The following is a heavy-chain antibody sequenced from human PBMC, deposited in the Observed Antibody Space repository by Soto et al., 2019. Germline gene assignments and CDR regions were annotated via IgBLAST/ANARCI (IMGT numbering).Heavy chain of an antibody. CDR1: GYTFTSYG. V-gene: IGHV1-18*01. CDR3: ARATLYSFSPKSAFDI. D-gene: IGHD5-12*01. Sequence: QVQLVQSGPEVKKPGASVKVSCKASGYTFTSYGISWVRQAPGQGLEWMGWISTYNGNTNYAQKLQGRVTMTTDTSTSTAYMALRSLRSDVTAVFYWARATLYSFSPKSAFDIWGQGTVVTVSS. CDR2: ISTYNGNT. J-gene: IGHJ3*02.